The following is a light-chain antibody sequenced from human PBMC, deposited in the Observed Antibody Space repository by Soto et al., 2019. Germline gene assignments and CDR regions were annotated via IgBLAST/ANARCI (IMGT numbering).Light chain of an antibody. CDR1: SGSVSTSYY. V-gene: IGLV8-61*01. J-gene: IGLJ3*02. CDR2: STN. CDR3: VLYMGSGIWV. Sequence: QAVVTQEPSLSVSPGGTVTLTCGLSSGSVSTSYYPSWFQQTTGQTPRTLIYSTNTRSSGVPDRFSGSILGNKAALTITGAQADDESDYYCVLYMGSGIWVFGGGTQLTVL.